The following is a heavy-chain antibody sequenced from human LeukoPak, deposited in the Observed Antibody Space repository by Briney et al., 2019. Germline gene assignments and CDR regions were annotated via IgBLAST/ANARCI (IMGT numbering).Heavy chain of an antibody. CDR3: ARDGDYSRSASWFDP. J-gene: IGHJ5*02. CDR1: GFPLSSYA. D-gene: IGHD6-6*01. V-gene: IGHV3-23*01. Sequence: GGSLRLPCAASGFPLSSYAMSGVRQAPGKGLEWVSAISGSGGSTYYADSVKGRFTISRDNSKNTLYLQMNSLRAEDTAVYYCARDGDYSRSASWFDPWGQGTLVTVSS. CDR2: ISGSGGST.